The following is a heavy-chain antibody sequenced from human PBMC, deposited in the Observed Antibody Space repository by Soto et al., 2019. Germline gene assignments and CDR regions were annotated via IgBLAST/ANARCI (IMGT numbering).Heavy chain of an antibody. D-gene: IGHD3-10*01. CDR2: IYYSGST. J-gene: IGHJ6*02. Sequence: SETLSLTCTVSVGSISSGDYYCSWIRQPPWKGLEWIGYIYYSGSTYYNPSLKSRVTISVDTSKNQFSLKLSSVTAADTAVYYCARDGRVRGVHYYYYGMHFWGQGTRVTLS. CDR3: ARDGRVRGVHYYYYGMHF. CDR1: VGSISSGDYY. V-gene: IGHV4-30-4*01.